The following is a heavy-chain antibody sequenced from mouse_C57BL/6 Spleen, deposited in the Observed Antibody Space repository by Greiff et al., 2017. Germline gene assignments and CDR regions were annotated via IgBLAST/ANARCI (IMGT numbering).Heavy chain of an antibody. CDR3: AAIYYGNFFDY. D-gene: IGHD2-1*01. CDR2: IDPSDSYT. Sequence: QVQLKQSGAELVKPGASVKLSCKASGYTFTSYWMQWVKQRPGQGLEWIGEIDPSDSYTNYNQKFKGKATLTVDTSSSTAYMQLSSLTSEDSAVYYCAAIYYGNFFDYWGQGTTLTVSS. J-gene: IGHJ2*01. CDR1: GYTFTSYW. V-gene: IGHV1-50*01.